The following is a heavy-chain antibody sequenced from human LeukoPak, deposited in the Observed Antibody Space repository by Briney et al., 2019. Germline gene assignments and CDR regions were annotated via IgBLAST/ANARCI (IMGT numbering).Heavy chain of an antibody. CDR2: IYYSGST. D-gene: IGHD4-17*01. CDR1: GGSISSYY. J-gene: IGHJ5*02. CDR3: ARGRLDDYGDNWFDP. V-gene: IGHV4-59*01. Sequence: SETLSLTCTVSGGSISSYYWSWIRQPPGKGLEWIGYIYYSGSTNYNPSLKSRVTISVDTSKNQFSLKLSSVTAADTAVYYCARGRLDDYGDNWFDPWGQGTLVTVSS.